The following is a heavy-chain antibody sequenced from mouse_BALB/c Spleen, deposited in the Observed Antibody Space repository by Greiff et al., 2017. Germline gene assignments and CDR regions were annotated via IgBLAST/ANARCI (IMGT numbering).Heavy chain of an antibody. CDR2: IYPGDGDT. CDR1: GYAFSSYW. V-gene: IGHV1-80*01. J-gene: IGHJ2*01. Sequence: VQLQQSGAELVRPGSSVKISCKASGYAFSSYWMNWVKQRPGQGLEWIGQIYPGDGDTNYNGKFKGKATLTADKSSSTAYMQLSSLTSEDSAVYFCARFYDYDKGLDYWGQGTTLTVSS. CDR3: ARFYDYDKGLDY. D-gene: IGHD2-4*01.